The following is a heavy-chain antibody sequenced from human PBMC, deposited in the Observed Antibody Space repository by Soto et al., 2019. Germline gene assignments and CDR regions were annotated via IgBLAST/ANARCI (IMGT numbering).Heavy chain of an antibody. Sequence: QVQLQESGPGLVKPPQTLSLTCTVSGGAISSGAYYWSWIRQHPGKGLEWIGYIYYSGSTFYNPSLKSRVNISVDTSKNQFSLRLSSVTAADTAVYFCARVLRYFDWTPGWFDPWGQGTLVTVSS. CDR1: GGAISSGAYY. CDR2: IYYSGST. J-gene: IGHJ5*02. V-gene: IGHV4-31*03. D-gene: IGHD3-9*01. CDR3: ARVLRYFDWTPGWFDP.